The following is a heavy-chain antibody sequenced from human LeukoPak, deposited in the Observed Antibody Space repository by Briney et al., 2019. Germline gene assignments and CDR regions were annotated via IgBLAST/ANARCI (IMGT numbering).Heavy chain of an antibody. Sequence: PGGSLRLSCAASGFTFRSYSMNWVRQAPGKGLEWVSYISSSSSTIYYADSVKGRFTISRDNAKNSLYLQMNSLRAEDTAVYYCARVGGYSGSPGDYFDYWGQGTLVTVSS. J-gene: IGHJ4*02. CDR2: ISSSSSTI. CDR1: GFTFRSYS. V-gene: IGHV3-48*04. D-gene: IGHD1-26*01. CDR3: ARVGGYSGSPGDYFDY.